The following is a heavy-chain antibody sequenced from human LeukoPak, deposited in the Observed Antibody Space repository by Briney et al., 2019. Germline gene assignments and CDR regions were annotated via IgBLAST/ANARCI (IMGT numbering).Heavy chain of an antibody. CDR1: GFTFRNFA. CDR2: IGSGDT. J-gene: IGHJ4*02. V-gene: IGHV3-23*01. CDR3: AKDGQSFNSMYDYFDS. D-gene: IGHD2-8*01. Sequence: GGSLRLSCSASGFTFRNFAISWVRQAPGKGLEWVSSIGSGDTHYADSVKGRFTISRDDSRSTVDLQMSSLRAEDTAVYYCAKDGQSFNSMYDYFDSWGQGTLVTVSS.